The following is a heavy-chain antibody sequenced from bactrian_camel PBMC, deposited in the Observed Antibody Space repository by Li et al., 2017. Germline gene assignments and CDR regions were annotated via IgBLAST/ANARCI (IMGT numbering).Heavy chain of an antibody. V-gene: IGHV3S1*01. D-gene: IGHD8*01. Sequence: HVQLVESGGGSVQPGETLRLSCAASGFTVDSERIYWVRQAPGKGFDWVAFIDRGDGRAYYKDLVKGRFAITRDDAKNTVYLQMNDLKPEDTAVYYCAAERHLGLENWEPPCQTQGTQVTVS. CDR1: GFTVDSER. J-gene: IGHJ4*01. CDR2: IDRGDGRA.